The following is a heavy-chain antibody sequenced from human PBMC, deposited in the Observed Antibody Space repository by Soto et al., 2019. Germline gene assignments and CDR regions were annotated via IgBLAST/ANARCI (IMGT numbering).Heavy chain of an antibody. CDR1: GYTFTSYG. CDR2: ISAYNGNT. Sequence: QVQLVQSGAEVKKPGASVKVSCKASGYTFTSYGISWVRQAPGQGLEWMGWISAYNGNTNYAQKLQGRVTMTTDTSTSPAYMELRSLRSDDTAVYYCARVPLRGYSGYDYWYFDLWGRGTLVTVSS. V-gene: IGHV1-18*01. CDR3: ARVPLRGYSGYDYWYFDL. D-gene: IGHD5-12*01. J-gene: IGHJ2*01.